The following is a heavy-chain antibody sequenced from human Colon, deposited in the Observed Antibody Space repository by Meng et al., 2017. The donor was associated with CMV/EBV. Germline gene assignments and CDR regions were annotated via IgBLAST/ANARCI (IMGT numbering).Heavy chain of an antibody. CDR1: GFPFSHYS. CDR2: ISSSGIYV. V-gene: IGHV3-21*01. Sequence: GGSLRLSCAASGFPFSHYSMNWVRQAPGKGLEWVSSISSSGIYVYYADSLKDRFTVSRDNAKNSLYLEIKSLRAEDTATYYCARANDYSNFNYYYPMDVWGQGTTVTVSS. CDR3: ARANDYSNFNYYYPMDV. D-gene: IGHD4-11*01. J-gene: IGHJ6*02.